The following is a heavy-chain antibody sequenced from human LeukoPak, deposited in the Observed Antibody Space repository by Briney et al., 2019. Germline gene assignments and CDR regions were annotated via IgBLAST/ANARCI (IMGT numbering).Heavy chain of an antibody. J-gene: IGHJ4*02. D-gene: IGHD5-18*01. CDR3: ATAYSYGSKIFDY. V-gene: IGHV1-24*01. Sequence: GASVKVPYKVSVYTLTQLSMHWVRQAPGKGHEWRGGFDPKDGETIYAQKFQGRVTITEDTSTDTAYMELSSLRSEDTAVYYCATAYSYGSKIFDYWGQGTLVTVSS. CDR1: VYTLTQLS. CDR2: FDPKDGET.